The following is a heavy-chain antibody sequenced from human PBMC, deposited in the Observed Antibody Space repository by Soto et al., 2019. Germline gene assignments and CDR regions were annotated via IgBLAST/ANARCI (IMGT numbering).Heavy chain of an antibody. CDR1: GFTFGDYA. CDR3: ARYTYTSRYSYYGMDV. Sequence: PGGSLRLSCTTSGFTFGDYAMCWFRQAPGKGLEWVGVVRSKAYGGTTDYAASVKGRFDISRDDSKSVAYLQMNSVTTEDTAVYFCARYTYTSRYSYYGMDVWGQGTTVTV. CDR2: VRSKAYGGTT. V-gene: IGHV3-49*03. D-gene: IGHD6-13*01. J-gene: IGHJ6*02.